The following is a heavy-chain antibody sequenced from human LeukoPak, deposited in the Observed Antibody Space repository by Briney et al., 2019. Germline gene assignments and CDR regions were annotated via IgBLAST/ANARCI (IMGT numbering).Heavy chain of an antibody. Sequence: GSLRLSCAASGFTFSYYSMNWVRRAPGKGLEWVSSIGRSSTYIYYADSVKGRFTISRDNAKNSLYLQLNSLRAEDTAVYYCARDGAPYDYGDFLDFDYWGQGTLVTVSS. V-gene: IGHV3-21*01. CDR1: GFTFSYYS. CDR2: IGRSSTYI. D-gene: IGHD4-17*01. CDR3: ARDGAPYDYGDFLDFDY. J-gene: IGHJ4*02.